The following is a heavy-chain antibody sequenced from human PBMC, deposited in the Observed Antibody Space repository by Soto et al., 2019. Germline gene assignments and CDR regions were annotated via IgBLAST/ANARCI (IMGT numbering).Heavy chain of an antibody. CDR2: IDPSDSYT. J-gene: IGHJ3*02. Sequence: PGESLKISCKGSGYSFTSYWISWVRQMPGKGLEWMGRIDPSDSYTNYSPSFQGHVTISADKSISTAYLQWGSLKASDTTMYYCARHRGSQYYYDTDAFDIWGQGTMVTVSS. D-gene: IGHD3-22*01. CDR3: ARHRGSQYYYDTDAFDI. CDR1: GYSFTSYW. V-gene: IGHV5-10-1*01.